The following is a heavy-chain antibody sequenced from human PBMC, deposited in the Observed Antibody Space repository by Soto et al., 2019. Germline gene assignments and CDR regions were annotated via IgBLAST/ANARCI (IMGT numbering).Heavy chain of an antibody. V-gene: IGHV1-69*02. J-gene: IGHJ4*02. CDR3: ASTEDAVGAKSFDY. CDR1: GGTFSSYT. CDR2: IIPILGIA. D-gene: IGHD1-26*01. Sequence: QVQLVQSGAEVKKPGSSVKVSCKASGGTFSSYTISWVRQAPGHGLEWVGRIIPILGIANYAQKFQGRVTINADKSTSTAYMELSSLRSEDTAVYYCASTEDAVGAKSFDYWGQGTLVTVSS.